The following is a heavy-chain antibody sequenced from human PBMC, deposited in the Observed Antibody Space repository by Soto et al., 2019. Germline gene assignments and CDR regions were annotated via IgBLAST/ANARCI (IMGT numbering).Heavy chain of an antibody. CDR2: INTSNDNK. CDR3: ARDPGAASFDF. CDR1: GYTFTNYG. D-gene: IGHD2-15*01. J-gene: IGHJ4*02. V-gene: IGHV1-18*01. Sequence: GASVKVSCKASGYTFTNYGISWVRQAPGEGLEWVGWINTSNDNKLYAQKLQGRLTLTTDTSTSTAYMDLATLRSDDTAVYFCARDPGAASFDFWGRGTLVTVSS.